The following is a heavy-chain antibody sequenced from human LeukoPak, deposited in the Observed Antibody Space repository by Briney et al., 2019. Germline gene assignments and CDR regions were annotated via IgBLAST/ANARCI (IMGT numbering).Heavy chain of an antibody. CDR2: IYYSGST. D-gene: IGHD6-6*01. CDR3: ARDHSSSSPPKY. V-gene: IGHV4-59*01. Sequence: SETLSLTCTVSGGSISSYYWSWIRQPPGKGLEWLGYIYYSGSTNYNPSLKSRVTISVDTSKNQFSLRLSSVTAADTAVYYCARDHSSSSPPKYWGQGTLVTVSS. CDR1: GGSISSYY. J-gene: IGHJ4*02.